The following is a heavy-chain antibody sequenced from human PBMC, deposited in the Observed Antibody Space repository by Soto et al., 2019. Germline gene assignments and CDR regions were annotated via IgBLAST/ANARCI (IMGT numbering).Heavy chain of an antibody. Sequence: QVQLQESGPGLVKPSQTLSLTCTVSGGSISSGGYYWSWIRQHPGKGLEWIGYIYYSGSTYYNPSQQGRFTISVDTSTTQFSLKLGCVAAADTAVYYGARLIRGITFGGVIVPRRAFDVWGHGTMVTVSS. D-gene: IGHD3-16*02. CDR3: ARLIRGITFGGVIVPRRAFDV. CDR1: GGSISSGGYY. V-gene: IGHV4-31*03. CDR2: IYYSGST. J-gene: IGHJ3*01.